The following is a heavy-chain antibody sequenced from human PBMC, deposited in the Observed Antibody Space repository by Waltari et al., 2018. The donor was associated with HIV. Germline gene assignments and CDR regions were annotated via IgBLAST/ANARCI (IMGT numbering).Heavy chain of an antibody. CDR1: GFTFDDYA. V-gene: IGHV3-9*01. Sequence: EVQLVESGGGLVQPGRSLRLSCAASGFTFDDYAMHWVRPAPGKGLEWVSGISWNSGSIGYADSVKGRFTISRDNAKNSLYLQMNSLRAEDTALYYCAKGGITGTTDYGMDVWGQGTTVTVSS. J-gene: IGHJ6*02. D-gene: IGHD1-7*01. CDR3: AKGGITGTTDYGMDV. CDR2: ISWNSGSI.